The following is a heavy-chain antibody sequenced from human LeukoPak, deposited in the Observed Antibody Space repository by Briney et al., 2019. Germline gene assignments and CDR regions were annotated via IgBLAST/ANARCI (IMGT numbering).Heavy chain of an antibody. CDR3: ARDRGQQIDY. CDR2: IWYDGSNK. J-gene: IGHJ4*02. V-gene: IGHV3-33*01. D-gene: IGHD3-10*01. Sequence: PGRSLRLSCAASGFTFSSYGMHWVRQAPGKGLKWVAVIWYDGSNKYYADSVKGRFTISRDNSKNTLYLQMNSLRAEDTAVYYCARDRGQQIDYWGQGTLVTVSS. CDR1: GFTFSSYG.